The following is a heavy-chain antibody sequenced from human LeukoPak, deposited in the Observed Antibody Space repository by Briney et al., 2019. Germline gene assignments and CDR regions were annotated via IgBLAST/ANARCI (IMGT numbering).Heavy chain of an antibody. D-gene: IGHD4-17*01. V-gene: IGHV3-23*01. CDR2: ISGRGGST. CDR3: AKHKENYGDSCLDDY. J-gene: IGHJ4*02. CDR1: RFTFSSYA. Sequence: GGSLRLSCAASRFTFSSYAMSWVRQGPGKGLEWVSSISGRGGSTYYADSVKGRFTISRDNSKKTLYLQLNSLGVEDTAVYFCAKHKENYGDSCLDDYWGQGALVTVSS.